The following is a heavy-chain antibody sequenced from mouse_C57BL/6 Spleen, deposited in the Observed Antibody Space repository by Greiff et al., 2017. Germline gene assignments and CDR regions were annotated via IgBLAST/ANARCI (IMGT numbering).Heavy chain of an antibody. CDR3: ASLRGGMDY. D-gene: IGHD1-1*01. CDR1: GYAFSSYW. J-gene: IGHJ4*01. CDR2: IYPGDGNT. V-gene: IGHV1-80*01. Sequence: VQLQQSGAELVKPGASVKISCTASGYAFSSYWLNWVKQRPGKGLGWIGQIYPGDGNTNYNGNFKGKGTLTADKSSSTADMQFSSLTSEDSAVYFCASLRGGMDYWGQGTSVTVSA.